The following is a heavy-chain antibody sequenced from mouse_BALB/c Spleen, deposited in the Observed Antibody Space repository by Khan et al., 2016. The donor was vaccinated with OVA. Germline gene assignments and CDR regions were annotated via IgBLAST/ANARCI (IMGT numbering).Heavy chain of an antibody. D-gene: IGHD2-10*02. CDR3: ARVYGGDFDY. V-gene: IGHV3-2*02. CDR1: GYSITSDYA. CDR2: ISYSGNT. Sequence: QLEESGPGLVKPSQSLSLTCTVTGYSITSDYAWNWIRQFPGNKLEWMGYISYSGNTEYNPSLKSRISVTRDTSKNQIFLQLNSVTAEDTATYYCARVYGGDFDYWGQGTTLTVSS. J-gene: IGHJ2*01.